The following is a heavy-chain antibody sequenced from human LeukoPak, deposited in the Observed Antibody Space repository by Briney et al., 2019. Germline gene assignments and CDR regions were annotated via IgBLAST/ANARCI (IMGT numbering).Heavy chain of an antibody. CDR3: ARDSASGWYHAY. Sequence: PGGSLRLSCAASGFTFSRYWMHWVRQGPGKGLVWVSVIYSDGSTYYADSVKGRFTISRDNSKNALYLQMNSLRAEDTAVYYCARDSASGWYHAYWGQGTLVTVSS. V-gene: IGHV3-53*01. D-gene: IGHD6-19*01. J-gene: IGHJ4*02. CDR1: GFTFSRYW. CDR2: IYSDGST.